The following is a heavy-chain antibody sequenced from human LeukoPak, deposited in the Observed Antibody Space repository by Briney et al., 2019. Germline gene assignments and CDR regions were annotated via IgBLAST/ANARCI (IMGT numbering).Heavy chain of an antibody. Sequence: GGSLRLSCAGSEFTFRSYWMSWVRQAPGKGLEWVANIKQDGSEKYYVDSVKGRFTISRDNAKNSLYLQMNSLRAEDTAVYYCAELGITMIGGVWGKGTTVTISS. J-gene: IGHJ6*04. CDR1: EFTFRSYW. D-gene: IGHD3-10*02. CDR3: AELGITMIGGV. V-gene: IGHV3-7*01. CDR2: IKQDGSEK.